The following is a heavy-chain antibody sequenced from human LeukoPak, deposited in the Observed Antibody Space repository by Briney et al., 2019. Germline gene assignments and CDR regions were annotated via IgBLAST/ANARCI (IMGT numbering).Heavy chain of an antibody. CDR3: AKSKGYYGSGSYDDY. J-gene: IGHJ4*02. CDR2: ISGSGGST. CDR1: GFTFSSYA. V-gene: IGHV3-23*01. Sequence: GGSLRLSCAASGFTFSSYAMSWVCQAPGKGLEWVSAISGSGGSTYYADSVKGRFTISRDNSKNTLYLQMNSLRAEDTAVYYCAKSKGYYGSGSYDDYWGQGTLVTVSS. D-gene: IGHD3-10*01.